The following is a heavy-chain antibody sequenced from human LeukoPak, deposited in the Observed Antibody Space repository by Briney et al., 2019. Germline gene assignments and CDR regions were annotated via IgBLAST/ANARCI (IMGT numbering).Heavy chain of an antibody. V-gene: IGHV1-2*02. Sequence: GASVNVSCMASGYTFTGYYMHWVRQAPGQGLEWMGWINPNSGGTNYAQKFQGRVTMTRDTSISTAYMELSRLRSDDTAVYYCARDLAPGDTAMAHYYYYGMDVWGQGTTVTVSS. CDR3: ARDLAPGDTAMAHYYYYGMDV. CDR1: GYTFTGYY. D-gene: IGHD5-18*01. CDR2: INPNSGGT. J-gene: IGHJ6*02.